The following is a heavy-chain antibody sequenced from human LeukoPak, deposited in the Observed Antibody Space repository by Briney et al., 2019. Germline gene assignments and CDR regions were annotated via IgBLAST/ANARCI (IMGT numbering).Heavy chain of an antibody. Sequence: PGGSLRLSCAVSGFTFSTYWMSWVRQAPGKGLEWVANIKADGSEKYYVDSVKGRFTISRDNAKNSLYLQMNSLRAEDTAVYYCARDWNGSGSPNDSWGQGTLVTVSS. D-gene: IGHD3-10*01. J-gene: IGHJ4*02. V-gene: IGHV3-7*01. CDR3: ARDWNGSGSPNDS. CDR2: IKADGSEK. CDR1: GFTFSTYW.